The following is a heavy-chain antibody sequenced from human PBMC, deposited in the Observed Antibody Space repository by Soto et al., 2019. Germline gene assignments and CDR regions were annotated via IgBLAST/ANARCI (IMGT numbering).Heavy chain of an antibody. D-gene: IGHD1-1*01. Sequence: QVQLQESGPGLVKPSETLSLTCTVSGASISGYYWSWIRKSAGKGLEWIGRIYATGTTAYNPSLKCRVMMSVDTSKKQFSLKLRSVTAAETAVYYCVRDGTKTLRDWFAPWGQGISVTVSS. CDR3: VRDGTKTLRDWFAP. CDR2: IYATGTT. CDR1: GASISGYY. V-gene: IGHV4-4*07. J-gene: IGHJ5*02.